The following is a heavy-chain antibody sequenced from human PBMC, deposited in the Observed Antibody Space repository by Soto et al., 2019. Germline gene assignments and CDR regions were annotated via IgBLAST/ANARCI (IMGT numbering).Heavy chain of an antibody. J-gene: IGHJ3*02. CDR2: IYYSGST. CDR1: GGSISSYY. Sequence: PSETLSLTCTVSGGSISSYYWSWIRQPPGKGLEWIGYIYYSGSTNYNPSLKSRVTISVDTSKNQFSLKLSSVTAADTAVYYCARGGLIVGATRPDDVFDIWGQGSMVT. D-gene: IGHD1-26*01. CDR3: ARGGLIVGATRPDDVFDI. V-gene: IGHV4-59*01.